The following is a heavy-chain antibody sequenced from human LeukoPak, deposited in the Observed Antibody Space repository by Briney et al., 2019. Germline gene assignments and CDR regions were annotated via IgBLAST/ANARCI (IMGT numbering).Heavy chain of an antibody. Sequence: ASVKVSCKASGYTFTSYAMNWVRQAPGQGLEWMGWINTNTGNPTYAQGFTGRFVFSLDTSVSTAYLQISSLKAEDTAVYYCATNPITMVRGVLTTGYYYGMDVWGQGTTVTVSS. CDR1: GYTFTSYA. CDR3: ATNPITMVRGVLTTGYYYGMDV. D-gene: IGHD3-10*01. CDR2: INTNTGNP. V-gene: IGHV7-4-1*02. J-gene: IGHJ6*02.